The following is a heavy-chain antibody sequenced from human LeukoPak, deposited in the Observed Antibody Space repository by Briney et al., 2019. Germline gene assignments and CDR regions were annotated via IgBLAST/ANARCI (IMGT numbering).Heavy chain of an antibody. CDR1: GVIFSNYW. D-gene: IGHD5-18*01. CDR3: TRGGGYSYGSFDY. J-gene: IGHJ4*02. CDR2: INRDGSST. Sequence: GGSLRLSCAASGVIFSNYWMHWVRQTPGKGLVWVSRINRDGSSTSYADSVKGRFTISRDNAKNTLYLQMNSLRAEDTAEYYCTRGGGYSYGSFDYWGQGTLVTVSS. V-gene: IGHV3-74*01.